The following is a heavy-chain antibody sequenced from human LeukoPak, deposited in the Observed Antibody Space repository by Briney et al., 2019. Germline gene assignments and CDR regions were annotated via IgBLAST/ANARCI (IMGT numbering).Heavy chain of an antibody. CDR3: ARRGSGSYLLLNYFDY. CDR2: IYPGDSDT. V-gene: IGHV5-51*01. CDR1: GYSFTSYW. Sequence: GESLKISCKGSGYSFTSYWIGWVRQMPGKGLEWMGIIYPGDSDTRYSPSFQGQVTISAVKSISTAYLQWSSLKASDTAMYYCARRGSGSYLLLNYFDYWGQGTLVTVSS. J-gene: IGHJ4*02. D-gene: IGHD3-10*01.